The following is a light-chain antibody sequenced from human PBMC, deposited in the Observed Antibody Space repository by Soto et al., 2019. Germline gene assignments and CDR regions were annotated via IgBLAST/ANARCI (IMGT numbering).Light chain of an antibody. CDR2: EVN. CDR3: SSYAGPITFYV. Sequence: QSALTQPAYLSGSPGQSITIPCTGTCTDVGTYTLVSWYQKHSGKAPKLVIYEVNNRPAGVSKRFSGSKSGDTASLTISGLQAEDEADYYCSSYAGPITFYVFGTGTKLTVL. J-gene: IGLJ1*01. V-gene: IGLV2-23*02. CDR1: CTDVGTYTL.